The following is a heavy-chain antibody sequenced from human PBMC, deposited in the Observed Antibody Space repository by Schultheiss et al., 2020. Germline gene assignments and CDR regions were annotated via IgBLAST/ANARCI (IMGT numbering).Heavy chain of an antibody. CDR1: GDSISGSGCY. CDR3: ARLASPARGSLVFDY. V-gene: IGHV4-39*07. J-gene: IGHJ4*02. D-gene: IGHD2-2*01. Sequence: SETLSLTCTVSGDSISGSGCYWGWIRQSPGKGLEWIGSIYYSGSTNYNPSLKSRVTISVDKSKNQFSLKLSSVTAADTAVYYCARLASPARGSLVFDYWGQGTLVTVSS. CDR2: IYYSGST.